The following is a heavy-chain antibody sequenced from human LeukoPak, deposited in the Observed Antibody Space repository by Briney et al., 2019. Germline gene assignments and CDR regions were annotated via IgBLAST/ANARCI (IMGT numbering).Heavy chain of an antibody. CDR1: GFTFSSYS. V-gene: IGHV3-21*01. J-gene: IGHJ4*02. CDR2: ISISSSYI. CDR3: ARDTAPFSEYYDSSGHDY. Sequence: PGGSLRLSCAASGFTFSSYSMNWVRQAPGKGLEWVSSISISSSYIYYADSVKGRFTISRDNAKNSLYLQMISLRAEDTAVYYCARDTAPFSEYYDSSGHDYWGQGTLVTVSS. D-gene: IGHD3-22*01.